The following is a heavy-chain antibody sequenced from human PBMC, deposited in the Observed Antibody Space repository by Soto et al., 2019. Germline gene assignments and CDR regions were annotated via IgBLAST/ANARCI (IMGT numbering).Heavy chain of an antibody. CDR2: IIPIFNST. CDR1: GSRFSNYV. CDR3: AREGRGKKAGYNGLVSLGY. D-gene: IGHD2-2*02. Sequence: QVQLVQSGAEVKTPGSSLKVSCKVSGSRFSNYVISWVRQAPGHGLEWLGRIIPIFNSTKYAQNFQGRVTITADKSTSTASLELSSLRSHDTAVYFCAREGRGKKAGYNGLVSLGYWGQGTLVTVSS. J-gene: IGHJ4*02. V-gene: IGHV1-69*06.